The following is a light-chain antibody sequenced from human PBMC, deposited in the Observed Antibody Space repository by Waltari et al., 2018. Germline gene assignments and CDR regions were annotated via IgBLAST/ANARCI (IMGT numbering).Light chain of an antibody. Sequence: EIVLTQSPGTLALSQGERATLSCRASQSVGRALAWYQQKPGQAPRLLIYDASSRTTGIPDRFRGSGSGTDFSLTISRVEPEDFAVYYCQMYVRLPVTFGQGTKVEVK. CDR1: QSVGRA. V-gene: IGKV3-20*01. CDR2: DAS. J-gene: IGKJ1*01. CDR3: QMYVRLPVT.